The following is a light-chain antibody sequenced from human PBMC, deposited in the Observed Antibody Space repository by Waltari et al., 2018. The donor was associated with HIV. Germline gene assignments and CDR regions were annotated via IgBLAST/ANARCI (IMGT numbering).Light chain of an antibody. CDR1: SGHSSYV. CDR2: PNSVGGD. CDR3: QTWGTGMVV. J-gene: IGLJ2*01. V-gene: IGLV4-69*01. Sequence: QLVLTQSPSASASLGASVKLTCTLSSGHSSYVIAWHQQQPKKGPRYLMRPNSVGGDVGGVGIPDRFSSSGRGAGRYHTISSVQTEDEADYYWQTWGTGMVVFGGGTKLTVL.